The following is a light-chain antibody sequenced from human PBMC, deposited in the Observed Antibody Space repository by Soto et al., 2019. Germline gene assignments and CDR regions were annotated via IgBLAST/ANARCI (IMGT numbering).Light chain of an antibody. CDR1: SSDVGDYNF. V-gene: IGLV2-14*03. Sequence: QSALTQPASVSGSPGQSITISCTGTSSDVGDYNFVSWHQPHPGKAPKLMIYNVYDRPSGISYRFSGSKSGNTASLTISGLQGEDEADYYCSAYTVSRTYVFGTGTRSPS. J-gene: IGLJ1*01. CDR2: NVY. CDR3: SAYTVSRTYV.